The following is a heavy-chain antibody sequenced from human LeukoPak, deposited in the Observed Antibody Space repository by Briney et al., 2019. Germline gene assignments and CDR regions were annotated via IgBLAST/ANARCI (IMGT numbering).Heavy chain of an antibody. CDR3: ARAEALLPYLY. CDR2: ISSGSDSI. D-gene: IGHD2-15*01. Sequence: GGSLRPSCPAPGLPSSTYGINWVRKVPGKGLEWVSYISSGSDSIHYADSLKGRFTVSRDNAKNSLFLQMNSLRDEDTAVYYCARAEALLPYLYWGQGTLVTVSS. CDR1: GLPSSTYG. J-gene: IGHJ4*02. V-gene: IGHV3-48*02.